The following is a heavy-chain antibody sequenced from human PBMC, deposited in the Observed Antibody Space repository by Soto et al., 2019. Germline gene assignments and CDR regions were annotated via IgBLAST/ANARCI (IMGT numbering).Heavy chain of an antibody. D-gene: IGHD6-19*01. CDR1: GYIFRRYG. CDR2: INVKNGNT. V-gene: IGHV1-18*01. Sequence: QVKLVQSGGEVKKSGASVKVSCKASGYIFRRYGISWVRQAPGQGLEWRGWINVKNGNTKQVEKFQGRVPMTTDTSTGTAYMELRTLTSDETAVYYCASGIAVEPTANWFDPWGHGTLVIVSS. CDR3: ASGIAVEPTANWFDP. J-gene: IGHJ5*02.